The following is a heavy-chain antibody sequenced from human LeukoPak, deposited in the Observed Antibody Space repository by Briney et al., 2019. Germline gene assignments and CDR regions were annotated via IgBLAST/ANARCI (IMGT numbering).Heavy chain of an antibody. D-gene: IGHD2-21*01. J-gene: IGHJ3*02. V-gene: IGHV3-74*01. Sequence: GGSLRLSCAASGFTFRKYWLHWVRHAPGKGLVWVSRINPDDGSTSYADSVKGRFTISRDNAKSTLYLQMNSLRAEDTAVYYCLTIVETDLDAFDIWGQGTKVTVSS. CDR2: INPDDGST. CDR1: GFTFRKYW. CDR3: LTIVETDLDAFDI.